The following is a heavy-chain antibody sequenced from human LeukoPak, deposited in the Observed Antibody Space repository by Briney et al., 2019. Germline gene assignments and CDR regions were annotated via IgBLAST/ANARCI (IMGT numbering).Heavy chain of an antibody. CDR3: AREYRGSSSALDY. CDR1: GGTLSSYA. J-gene: IGHJ4*02. V-gene: IGHV1-69*06. Sequence: GSSVNVSCKASGGTLSSYAISWLRQAAGQGLEWMGGIIPIFGTSNYAQKFQSRVTITADKSTSTAYMELSSLRSEDTAVYYCAREYRGSSSALDYWGQGTLVTVSS. D-gene: IGHD6-13*01. CDR2: IIPIFGTS.